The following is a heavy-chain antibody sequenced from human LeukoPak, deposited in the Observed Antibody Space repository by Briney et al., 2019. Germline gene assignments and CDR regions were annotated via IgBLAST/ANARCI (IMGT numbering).Heavy chain of an antibody. Sequence: SETLSLTCTVSGYSISSGYYWGWIRQPPGKGLEWIGSIYYTGNTYYNASLKSRVTISIDTSKNQISLRLTSVTVTDTAMYYCARQTGSGLFTLPGGQGTLVTVSS. V-gene: IGHV4-38-2*02. CDR2: IYYTGNT. D-gene: IGHD3/OR15-3a*01. CDR3: ARQTGSGLFTLP. CDR1: GYSISSGYY. J-gene: IGHJ1*01.